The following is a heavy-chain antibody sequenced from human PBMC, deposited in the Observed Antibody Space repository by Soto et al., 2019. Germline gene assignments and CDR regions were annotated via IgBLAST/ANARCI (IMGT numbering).Heavy chain of an antibody. J-gene: IGHJ5*02. CDR3: ARGGESPHFNWFAP. D-gene: IGHD3-16*01. CDR1: GDSVTRSRYY. Sequence: SETLSLTCTVSGDSVTRSRYYWGWIRQPPGKGLEWIGSIYYSGSTYYNPSLKSRITISIDTSKNQFSLNMNSMTAADTAVYYCARGGESPHFNWFAPWGQGTLVTVSS. V-gene: IGHV4-39*01. CDR2: IYYSGST.